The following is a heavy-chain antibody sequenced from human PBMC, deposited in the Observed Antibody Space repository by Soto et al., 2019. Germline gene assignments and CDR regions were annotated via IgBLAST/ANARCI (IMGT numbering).Heavy chain of an antibody. D-gene: IGHD1-1*01. J-gene: IGHJ4*02. CDR2: IWHDGRNK. CDR1: GFTFSNFG. V-gene: IGHV3-33*01. CDR3: VRDPGNDEAIDY. Sequence: QVQVVESGGGVVQPGRSLRLSCAASGFTFSNFGMHWVRQAPGKGLEWVAVIWHDGRNKYYADSVKGRFTVSRDNSENTLYLQMDSLRGEDTSVYYCVRDPGNDEAIDYWGQGTLVTASS.